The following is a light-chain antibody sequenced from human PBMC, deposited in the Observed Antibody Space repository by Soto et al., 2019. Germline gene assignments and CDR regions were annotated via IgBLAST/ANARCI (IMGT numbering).Light chain of an antibody. Sequence: EMVLTQSPGTLSLSPGERATLSCRASQSVSSNYLAWYQQKPGQPPRLLIYGASSRATGIPDRFSGSGSGTDFTLTISRLEPEDFAVYYCQQYENWRTFGQGTNVEV. CDR3: QQYENWRT. CDR2: GAS. CDR1: QSVSSNY. V-gene: IGKV3-20*01. J-gene: IGKJ1*01.